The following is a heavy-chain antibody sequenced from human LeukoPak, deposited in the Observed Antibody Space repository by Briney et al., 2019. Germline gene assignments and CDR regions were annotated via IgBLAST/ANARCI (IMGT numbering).Heavy chain of an antibody. CDR2: SIPIFGTA. J-gene: IGHJ6*03. Sequence: ASVKVSCKASGGTFSSYAISWVRQAPGQGLEWMGGSIPIFGTANYAQKFQGRVTITADESTSTAYMELSSLRSEDTAVYYCASRSFPYGTKTYSSGWYSDYYYYYMDVWGKGTTVTVSS. CDR3: ASRSFPYGTKTYSSGWYSDYYYYYMDV. D-gene: IGHD6-19*01. V-gene: IGHV1-69*13. CDR1: GGTFSSYA.